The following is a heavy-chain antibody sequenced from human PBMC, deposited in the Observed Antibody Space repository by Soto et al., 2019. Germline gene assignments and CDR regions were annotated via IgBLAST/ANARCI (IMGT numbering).Heavy chain of an antibody. CDR2: IYYRGST. J-gene: IGHJ5*02. D-gene: IGHD3-10*01. CDR3: ARGVGSGSYYNQYNWFDP. Sequence: SETLSLTCTVSGGSVSSGSDYWSWIRQPPGKGLEWIGYIYYRGSTNYNPSLKSRVTISLDASKNQFSLELRSLRSDDTAVYYCARGVGSGSYYNQYNWFDPWGQGTLVTVSS. V-gene: IGHV4-61*01. CDR1: GGSVSSGSDY.